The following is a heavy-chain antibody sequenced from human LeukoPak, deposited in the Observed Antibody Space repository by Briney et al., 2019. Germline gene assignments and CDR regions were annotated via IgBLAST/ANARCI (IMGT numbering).Heavy chain of an antibody. CDR1: GYSISSGYY. CDR2: IYHSGRT. D-gene: IGHD3-22*01. V-gene: IGHV4-38-2*02. CDR3: TRGSIAYYYMDV. Sequence: SETLSLTCTVSGYSISSGYYWGWIRPPPGKGLEWIGSIYHSGRTYYNPSLKSRVTISVDTSKNQFSLKLSSVTAADTAVYYCTRGSIAYYYMDVWGKGTTVTISS. J-gene: IGHJ6*03.